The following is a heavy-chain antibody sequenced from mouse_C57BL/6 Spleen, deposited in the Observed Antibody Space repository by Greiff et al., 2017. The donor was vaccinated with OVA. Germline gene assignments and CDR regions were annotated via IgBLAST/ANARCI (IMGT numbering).Heavy chain of an antibody. CDR3: AREETYGNYDAMDY. D-gene: IGHD2-1*01. J-gene: IGHJ4*01. CDR2: IYPRSGNT. V-gene: IGHV1-81*01. CDR1: GYTFTSYG. Sequence: QVQLQQSGAELARPGASVKLSCKASGYTFTSYGISWVKPSTGQGLEWIGEIYPRSGNTYYNEKFKGKATLTADKSSSTAYMELRSLTSEDSAVYFCAREETYGNYDAMDYWGQGTSVTVSS.